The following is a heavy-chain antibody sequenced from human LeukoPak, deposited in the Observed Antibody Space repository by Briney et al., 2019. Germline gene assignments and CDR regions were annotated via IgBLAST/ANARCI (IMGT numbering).Heavy chain of an antibody. Sequence: SQTLSLTCTVSGGSISSGGYYWSWIRQRPGKGLEWIGYIYYSGSTYYNPSLKSRVTISVDTSKNQFSLKLSSVTAADTAVYYCASWARVAGTTDYWGQGTLVTVSS. CDR1: GGSISSGGYY. CDR2: IYYSGST. J-gene: IGHJ4*02. D-gene: IGHD1-7*01. V-gene: IGHV4-31*03. CDR3: ASWARVAGTTDY.